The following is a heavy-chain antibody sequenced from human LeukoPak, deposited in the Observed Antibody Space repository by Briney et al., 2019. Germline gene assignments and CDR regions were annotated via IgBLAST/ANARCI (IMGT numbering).Heavy chain of an antibody. J-gene: IGHJ4*02. D-gene: IGHD6-13*01. Sequence: GGSLRLSCAPSVFTFSDYAMHWVRQAPEEGLEYVSAISSKGGSTNNANSAKGRFPISRDTSKNTLYLQMGSLRAEDMAVYYCARDNIAATGTGDYWGQGNLATLSS. CDR1: VFTFSDYA. CDR2: ISSKGGST. CDR3: ARDNIAATGTGDY. V-gene: IGHV3-64*01.